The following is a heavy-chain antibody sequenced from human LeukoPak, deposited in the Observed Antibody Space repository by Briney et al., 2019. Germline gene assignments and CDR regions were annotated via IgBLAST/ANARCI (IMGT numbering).Heavy chain of an antibody. CDR1: GFTFSDYY. D-gene: IGHD3-22*01. CDR2: ISASGGST. CDR3: AKDLGYYYDSSGYYYFDY. J-gene: IGHJ4*02. Sequence: GGSLRLSCAASGFTFSDYYMSWIRQAPGKGLEWVATISASGGSTYYADSVKGRFTISRDNSKNMLYLQMNSLRAEDTAVYYCAKDLGYYYDSSGYYYFDYWGQGALVTVSS. V-gene: IGHV3-23*01.